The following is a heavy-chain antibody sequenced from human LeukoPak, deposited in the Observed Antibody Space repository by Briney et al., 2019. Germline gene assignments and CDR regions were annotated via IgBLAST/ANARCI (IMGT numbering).Heavy chain of an antibody. J-gene: IGHJ4*02. Sequence: SETLSLTCTVSGDSITNYFWSWIRQPPGKGLEWIGYIYYTGNTNYKPSLKSRVTISVDTSTNQFSLRLRSVTAADTAVYYCARGRVAYSAYYFDYWGRGTLVTISS. CDR2: IYYTGNT. D-gene: IGHD2-15*01. CDR1: GDSITNYF. CDR3: ARGRVAYSAYYFDY. V-gene: IGHV4-59*01.